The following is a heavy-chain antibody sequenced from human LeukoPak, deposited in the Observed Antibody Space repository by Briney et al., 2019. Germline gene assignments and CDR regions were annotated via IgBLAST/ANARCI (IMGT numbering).Heavy chain of an antibody. Sequence: ASVKVSCKASGYTFTGYYMHWVRQAPGQGLEWMGWINPNSGGTKYAQNFQGWVTMTRDTSISTAYMELNRLISDDTAVYYCARGDRSYSSGWNFDYWGQGTLVTVSS. J-gene: IGHJ4*02. V-gene: IGHV1-2*04. CDR3: ARGDRSYSSGWNFDY. CDR1: GYTFTGYY. D-gene: IGHD6-19*01. CDR2: INPNSGGT.